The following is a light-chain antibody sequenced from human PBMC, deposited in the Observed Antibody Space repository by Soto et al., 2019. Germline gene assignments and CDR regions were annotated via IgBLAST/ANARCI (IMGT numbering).Light chain of an antibody. Sequence: DIQMTQSPSTLSASVGDSVTITCRASQRISNWLAWYQQKPGKAPKLLIYKASNLESGVPSGFSGSGSGTEFTLTISSLQPDDFATYYCQQYTNYPVTFGQGTRLEIK. J-gene: IGKJ5*01. CDR3: QQYTNYPVT. CDR1: QRISNW. V-gene: IGKV1-5*03. CDR2: KAS.